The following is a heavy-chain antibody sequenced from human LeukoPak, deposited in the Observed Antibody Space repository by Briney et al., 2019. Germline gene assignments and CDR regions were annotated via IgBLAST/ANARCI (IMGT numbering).Heavy chain of an antibody. Sequence: NSGGSLRLSCAASGFTFSDYYMSGIRQAPGKGLEWVSYISSSGSTIYYADSVKGRFTISRDNAKNSLYLQMNSLRAEDTAVYYCAREASYYDWPDAFDIWGQGTMVTVSS. CDR1: GFTFSDYY. V-gene: IGHV3-11*01. J-gene: IGHJ3*02. D-gene: IGHD3-22*01. CDR3: AREASYYDWPDAFDI. CDR2: ISSSGSTI.